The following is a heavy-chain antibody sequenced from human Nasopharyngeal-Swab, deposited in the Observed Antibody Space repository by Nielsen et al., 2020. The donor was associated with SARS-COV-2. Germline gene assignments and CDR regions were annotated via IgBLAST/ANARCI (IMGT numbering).Heavy chain of an antibody. J-gene: IGHJ6*02. CDR3: ARVPCSSTSCYVGGYGMDV. D-gene: IGHD2-2*01. CDR2: IYSGGST. Sequence: GGSLRLSCAASGFTVSSDYMSWVRQAPGKGLEWVSVIYSGGSTYYADSVKGRFTIPKDNSKNTLYLQMNSLSTEETAVYYCARVPCSSTSCYVGGYGMDVWGQGTTVTVSS. CDR1: GFTVSSDY. V-gene: IGHV3-53*01.